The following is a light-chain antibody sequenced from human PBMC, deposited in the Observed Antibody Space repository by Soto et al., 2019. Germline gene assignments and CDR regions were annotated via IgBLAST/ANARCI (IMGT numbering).Light chain of an antibody. V-gene: IGKV3-11*01. J-gene: IGKJ5*01. CDR1: QSVSSY. CDR2: DAS. Sequence: DIVLTQSPATLSLSPGERATLSCRASQSVSSYLAWYQQKPGQAPRLLIYDASNRATGIPARFSGSGSGTDFTLTIRSLEPEDLAVYYCQQRSNWPRVTFGKGKRLEIK. CDR3: QQRSNWPRVT.